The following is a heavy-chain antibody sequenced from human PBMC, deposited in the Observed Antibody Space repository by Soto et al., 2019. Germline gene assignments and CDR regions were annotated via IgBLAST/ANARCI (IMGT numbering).Heavy chain of an antibody. V-gene: IGHV3-30*18. J-gene: IGHJ6*02. D-gene: IGHD3-3*01. CDR3: AKEIIAKYYDFWSGYYRDYYYYGMDV. CDR1: GFTFSSYG. CDR2: ISYDGSNK. Sequence: PGGSLRLSCASSGFTFSSYGMHLVRQAPGKGLEWVAVISYDGSNKYYADSVKGRFTISRDNSKNTLYLQMNSLRAEDTAVYYCAKEIIAKYYDFWSGYYRDYYYYGMDVWGQGTTVTVSS.